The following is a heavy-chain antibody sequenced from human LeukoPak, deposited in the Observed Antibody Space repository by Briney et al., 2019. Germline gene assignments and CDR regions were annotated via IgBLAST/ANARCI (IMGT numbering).Heavy chain of an antibody. CDR3: ARPAYSYGTYYYYMDV. CDR1: GYTFTSYG. V-gene: IGHV1-18*01. D-gene: IGHD5-18*01. CDR2: ISADNGNT. Sequence: ASVNVSCKASGYTFTSYGINWVRQAPGQGLEWVGRISADNGNTNYAQKFQGRVTMTTDTSTSTVYLDLRSLRSDDTAVYYCARPAYSYGTYYYYMDVWGKGTTVTVSS. J-gene: IGHJ6*03.